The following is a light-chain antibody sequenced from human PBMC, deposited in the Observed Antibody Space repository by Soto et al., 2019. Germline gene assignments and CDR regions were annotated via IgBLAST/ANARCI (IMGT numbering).Light chain of an antibody. V-gene: IGKV1-5*01. CDR2: GVS. J-gene: IGKJ1*01. CDR3: QHYNEYSRA. CDR1: QSVYTW. Sequence: DIQIGQCPCTLSASVVGIVTLTFRASQSVYTWLAWYQQKPGKAPQLLIWGVSNLESGVPSRFSGSGSGTEFTLTISSLQPDDFATYYCQHYNEYSRAFGQGTKVDIK.